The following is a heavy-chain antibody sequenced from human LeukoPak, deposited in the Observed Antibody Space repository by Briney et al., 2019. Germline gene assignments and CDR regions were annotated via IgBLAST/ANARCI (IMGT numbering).Heavy chain of an antibody. D-gene: IGHD6-19*01. CDR3: ARRSVAGTWEYFQH. Sequence: GSLRLSCAASGFTFSSYGMHWVRQAPGKGLEWVAVIWYDGSSKYYADSVKGRFTISRDNSKNTLYLQINSLRAEDTAVYYCARRSVAGTWEYFQHWGQGTLVTVSS. V-gene: IGHV3-33*01. J-gene: IGHJ1*01. CDR1: GFTFSSYG. CDR2: IWYDGSSK.